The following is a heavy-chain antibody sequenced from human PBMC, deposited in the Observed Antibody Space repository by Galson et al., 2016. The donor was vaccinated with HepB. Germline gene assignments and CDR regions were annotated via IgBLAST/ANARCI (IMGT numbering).Heavy chain of an antibody. Sequence: SVKVSCKASGYTFTDYYIHWVRQAPGQGLEWMGWINLNSGGTDYAQQFQGRVTMTRDTSISTAYMDLSRLRSDDTAVYYCARGDIVAVSDTSVYWGQGTLVTVSS. J-gene: IGHJ4*02. D-gene: IGHD2-2*01. CDR1: GYTFTDYY. CDR3: ARGDIVAVSDTSVY. CDR2: INLNSGGT. V-gene: IGHV1-2*02.